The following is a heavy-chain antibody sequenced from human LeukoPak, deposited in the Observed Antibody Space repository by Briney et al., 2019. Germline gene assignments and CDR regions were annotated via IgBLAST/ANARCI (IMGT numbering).Heavy chain of an antibody. D-gene: IGHD2-2*01. Sequence: QSGGSLRLSCAASGFTFSSSGMHWVRQPPGKGLEWVAFVRYDGSNKYYADSVKGRFTISRDNSKNTLFLQMNSLRAEDTAVYYCAKGPEKIVVVPAASRRLDPWGQGTLVTVSS. V-gene: IGHV3-30*02. CDR3: AKGPEKIVVVPAASRRLDP. J-gene: IGHJ5*02. CDR1: GFTFSSSG. CDR2: VRYDGSNK.